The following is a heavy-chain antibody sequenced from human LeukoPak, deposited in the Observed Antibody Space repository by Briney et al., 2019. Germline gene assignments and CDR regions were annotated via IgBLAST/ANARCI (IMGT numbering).Heavy chain of an antibody. V-gene: IGHV1-2*02. CDR1: GYTFTDTGNY. D-gene: IGHD3-10*01. CDR3: ARGLLRELLGLDY. CDR2: MNPNSGGT. Sequence: ASVKVSCKTSGYTFTDTGNYMHWVRQAPGQGPEWMGWMNPNSGGTNYAQNFQGRVTMTRDTSTSTAYMELSRLTSEDTAVYYCARGLLRELLGLDYWGQGTLVTVSS. J-gene: IGHJ4*02.